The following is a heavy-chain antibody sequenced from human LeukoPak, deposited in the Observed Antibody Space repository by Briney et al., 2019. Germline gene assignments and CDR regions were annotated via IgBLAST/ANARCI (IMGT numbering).Heavy chain of an antibody. D-gene: IGHD6-19*01. V-gene: IGHV3-74*01. Sequence: QPGGSLRLSCAASGFTFSSYWMHWVRQAPGKGLVWVSRINSDGSSTSYADSVKGRFTISRDNAKNTLYLQMNSLRAEDTAVYYCARDLTVAAYYYYYHGMDVWGQGTTVTVSS. CDR3: ARDLTVAAYYYYYHGMDV. CDR2: INSDGSST. CDR1: GFTFSSYW. J-gene: IGHJ6*02.